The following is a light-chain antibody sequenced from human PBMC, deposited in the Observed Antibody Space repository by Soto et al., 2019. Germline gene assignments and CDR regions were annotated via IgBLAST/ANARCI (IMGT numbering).Light chain of an antibody. CDR3: SSYTSSSTVV. CDR2: DVT. J-gene: IGLJ3*02. V-gene: IGLV2-14*03. CDR1: SSDIGTYNT. Sequence: QSALTQPASVSGSPGQSITISCTGSSSDIGTYNTVSWYQQHAGKVPKLMIYDVTNRPSGISDRFSGSKSGNTAPLTISGLQSEDEAYYYCSSYTSSSTVVFGGGTTLTVL.